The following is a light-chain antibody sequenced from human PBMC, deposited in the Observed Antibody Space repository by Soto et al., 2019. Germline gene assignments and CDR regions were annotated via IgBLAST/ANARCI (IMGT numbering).Light chain of an antibody. CDR3: SSYTSSSTHV. CDR1: SSDVGAYTF. J-gene: IGLJ1*01. V-gene: IGLV2-14*03. CDR2: DVS. Sequence: QSVLTQPASVSGSPGQSITISCTGTSSDVGAYTFVSWYQQHPDKVPKLMIFDVSRRPSGVSDRFSGSKSGNTASLTISGPQPEDEADYSCSSYTSSSTHVFGSGTKVTVL.